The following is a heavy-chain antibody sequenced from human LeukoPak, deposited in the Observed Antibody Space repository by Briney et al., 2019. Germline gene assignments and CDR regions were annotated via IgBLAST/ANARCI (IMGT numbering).Heavy chain of an antibody. CDR2: MNPNSGNT. CDR1: GYTFTSYD. J-gene: IGHJ4*02. Sequence: VASVKVSCKASGYTFTSYDINWVRQATGQGLEWMGWMNPNSGNTGYAQKFQGRVTMTRNTSISTAYMELSSLRSEDTAVYYCARAYPWWRIHDYWGQGTLVTVSS. CDR3: ARAYPWWRIHDY. D-gene: IGHD2-8*02. V-gene: IGHV1-8*01.